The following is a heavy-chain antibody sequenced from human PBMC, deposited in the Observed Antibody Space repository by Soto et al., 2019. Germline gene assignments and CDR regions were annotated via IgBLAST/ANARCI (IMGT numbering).Heavy chain of an antibody. D-gene: IGHD6-19*01. CDR3: ARDGTEQQWLGDYWYFDL. J-gene: IGHJ2*01. V-gene: IGHV1-69*01. Sequence: QVQLVQSGAEVKKPGSSVKVSCKASGGTFSSYAISWVRQAPGQGLEWMGGIIPISGTANYAQKFQGRVTITADESTSTAYMELSSLRSEDTAVYYCARDGTEQQWLGDYWYFDLWGRGTLVTVSS. CDR2: IIPISGTA. CDR1: GGTFSSYA.